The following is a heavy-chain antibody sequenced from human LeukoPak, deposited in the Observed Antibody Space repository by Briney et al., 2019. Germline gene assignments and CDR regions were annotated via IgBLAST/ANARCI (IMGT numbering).Heavy chain of an antibody. J-gene: IGHJ3*02. V-gene: IGHV3-23*01. Sequence: PGGSLRLSCAASGFTFSSYAMSWVRQAPGKGLERVSAISGSGGSTYYADSVKGRFTISRDNSKNTLYLQMNSLRAEDTAVYYCATATGDSAAFDIWGQGTMVTVSS. D-gene: IGHD7-27*01. CDR3: ATATGDSAAFDI. CDR1: GFTFSSYA. CDR2: ISGSGGST.